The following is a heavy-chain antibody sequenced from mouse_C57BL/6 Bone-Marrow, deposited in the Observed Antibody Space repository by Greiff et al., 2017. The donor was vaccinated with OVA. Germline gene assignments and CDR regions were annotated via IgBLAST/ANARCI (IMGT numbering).Heavy chain of an antibody. D-gene: IGHD2-3*01. V-gene: IGHV1-69*01. CDR2: IDPSDSYT. Sequence: QVQLQQPGAELVMPGASVKLSCKASGYTFTSYWMHWVKQRPGQGLEWIGEIDPSDSYTNYNQKFKGKSTLTVDKSSSTAYMQLSSLTSEDSAVYYCAREDGLYAMDYWGQGTSVTVSS. J-gene: IGHJ4*01. CDR3: AREDGLYAMDY. CDR1: GYTFTSYW.